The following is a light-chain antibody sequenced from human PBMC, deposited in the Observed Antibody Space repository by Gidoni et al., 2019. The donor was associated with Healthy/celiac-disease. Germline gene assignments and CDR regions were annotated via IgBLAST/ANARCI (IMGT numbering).Light chain of an antibody. V-gene: IGLV1-44*01. Sequence: QSVLTQPPSASGTPGQRVTISCSGSSSNIGSKTVNWYQQLPGTAPKLLIYSNNQRPSGVPDRFSGSKSGTSASLAISGLQSEDEADYYCAAWDDSFVVFGGGTKLTVL. CDR1: SSNIGSKT. J-gene: IGLJ2*01. CDR2: SNN. CDR3: AAWDDSFVV.